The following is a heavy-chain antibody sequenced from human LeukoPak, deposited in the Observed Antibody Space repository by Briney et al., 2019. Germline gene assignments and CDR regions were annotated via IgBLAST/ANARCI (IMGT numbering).Heavy chain of an antibody. D-gene: IGHD2-2*01. V-gene: IGHV1-69*06. J-gene: IGHJ4*02. CDR3: AKDINPYQLHAVDY. CDR2: IIPIFGTA. Sequence: SVKVSCKASGGTFSSYAISWVRQAPGQGLEWMGGIIPIFGTANYAQKFQGRVTITADKSTSTAYMELSSLRSEDTALYYCAKDINPYQLHAVDYWGQGTLVTVSS. CDR1: GGTFSSYA.